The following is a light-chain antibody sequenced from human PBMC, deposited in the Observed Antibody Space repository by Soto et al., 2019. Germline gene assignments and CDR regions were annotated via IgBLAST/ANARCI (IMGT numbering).Light chain of an antibody. J-gene: IGKJ1*01. CDR1: QSISGW. CDR3: QQYHSFPWT. CDR2: DAS. Sequence: DILMTQSPSTLSASVGDRVTITCRASQSISGWLAWYHQKPGKAPKLLIYDASSLESGVPSRFSGSESGTEFTLTISSLQPDDFATYYCQQYHSFPWTFGQGTKVEIK. V-gene: IGKV1-5*01.